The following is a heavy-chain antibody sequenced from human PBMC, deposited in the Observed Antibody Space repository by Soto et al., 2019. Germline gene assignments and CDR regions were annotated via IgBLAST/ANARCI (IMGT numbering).Heavy chain of an antibody. D-gene: IGHD5-18*01. V-gene: IGHV1-3*01. CDR1: GYTFTSYA. Sequence: QVQLVQSGAEVKKPGASVKVSCKASGYTFTSYAMHWVRQAPGQRLEWMGWINAGNGNTKYSQKFQGRVTITRDTSASKAYMELSSLRSEDTAVYYCARDPEWIQSAQYYYYGMDVWGQGTTVTVSS. CDR3: ARDPEWIQSAQYYYYGMDV. CDR2: INAGNGNT. J-gene: IGHJ6*02.